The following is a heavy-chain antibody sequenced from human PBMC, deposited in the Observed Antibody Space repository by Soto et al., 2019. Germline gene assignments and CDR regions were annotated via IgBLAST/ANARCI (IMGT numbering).Heavy chain of an antibody. CDR1: GGTFSSYA. CDR3: ARGYCSSTSCSQFYYYYYGMDV. Sequence: GASVKVSCKASGGTFSSYAISWVRHAPGQGLEWMGGIIPIFGTANYAQKFQGRVTITADESTSTAYMELSSLRSEDTAVYYCARGYCSSTSCSQFYYYYYGMDVWGQGTTVTVSS. CDR2: IIPIFGTA. J-gene: IGHJ6*02. V-gene: IGHV1-69*13. D-gene: IGHD2-2*01.